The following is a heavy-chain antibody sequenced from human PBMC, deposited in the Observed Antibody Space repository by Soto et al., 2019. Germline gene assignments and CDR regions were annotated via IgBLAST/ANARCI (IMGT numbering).Heavy chain of an antibody. V-gene: IGHV3-23*01. Sequence: EVQLWESGGGLVQPGGSLRLSCAVSGFTFSSHVMSWVRQAPGKGLEWVSAISGTGGTYYADSVKGRFTISRDNSKNTLSLQMNTLRAEDTAVYYCARADRSAFEVWGQGAMVIVSS. CDR2: ISGTGGT. J-gene: IGHJ3*01. CDR1: GFTFSSHV. CDR3: ARADRSAFEV.